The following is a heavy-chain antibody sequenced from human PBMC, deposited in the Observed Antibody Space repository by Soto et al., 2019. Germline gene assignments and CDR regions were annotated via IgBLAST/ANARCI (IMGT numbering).Heavy chain of an antibody. CDR3: AKDGYCSSTSCYWSY. CDR1: GFTFSNYA. Sequence: EVQLLDSGGGLVQPGGSLRLSCVASGFTFSNYAMSWVRQAPGKGLEWVSGISGIGSNSDYTDSVKGRFTISRDNSKSTLYLQMNSLKAEDTAIYYCAKDGYCSSTSCYWSYLGQGTMVTVSS. D-gene: IGHD2-2*03. V-gene: IGHV3-23*01. J-gene: IGHJ4*02. CDR2: ISGIGSNS.